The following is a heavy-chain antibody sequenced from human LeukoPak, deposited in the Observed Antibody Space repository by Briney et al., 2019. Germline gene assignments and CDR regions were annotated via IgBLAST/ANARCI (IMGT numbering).Heavy chain of an antibody. CDR3: AKDKLQLLILDYFDY. V-gene: IGHV3-30*18. D-gene: IGHD4-11*01. Sequence: GGSLRLSCAASGLSFRSYGMHWVRQTPGKGLGWVAVISYDGSNKYYADSVKGRFTISRDNSKNTLYLQMNSLRPEDTAVYYCAKDKLQLLILDYFDYWGQGTLVPVSS. CDR2: ISYDGSNK. CDR1: GLSFRSYG. J-gene: IGHJ4*02.